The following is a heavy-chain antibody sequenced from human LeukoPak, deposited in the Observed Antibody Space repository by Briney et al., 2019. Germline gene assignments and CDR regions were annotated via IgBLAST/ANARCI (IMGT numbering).Heavy chain of an antibody. CDR3: ARDREMGTKAGFDY. CDR1: EFSVGSNY. V-gene: IGHV3-66*01. Sequence: GGSLRLSCAASEFSVGSNYMTWVRQAPGKGLEWVSLIYSGGSTYYADSVKGRFTISRDNSKNTLYLQMNSLRAEDTAVYYCARDREMGTKAGFDYWGQGTLVTVSS. CDR2: IYSGGST. D-gene: IGHD5-24*01. J-gene: IGHJ4*02.